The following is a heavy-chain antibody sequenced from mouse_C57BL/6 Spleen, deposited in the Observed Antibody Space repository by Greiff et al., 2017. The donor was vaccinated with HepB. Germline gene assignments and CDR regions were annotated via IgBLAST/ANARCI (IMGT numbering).Heavy chain of an antibody. CDR1: GYSITSGYY. CDR2: ISYDGSN. J-gene: IGHJ4*01. CDR3: AREDHYAMDY. V-gene: IGHV3-6*01. Sequence: VQLKESGPGLVKPSQSLSLTCSVTGYSITSGYYWNWIRQFPGNKLEWMGYISYDGSNNYNPSLKNRISITRDTSKNQFFLKLNSVTTEDTATYYCAREDHYAMDYWGQGTSVTVSS.